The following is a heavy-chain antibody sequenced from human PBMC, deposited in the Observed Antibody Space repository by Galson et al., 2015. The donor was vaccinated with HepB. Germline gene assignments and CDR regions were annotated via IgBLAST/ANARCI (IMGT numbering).Heavy chain of an antibody. J-gene: IGHJ4*02. CDR1: GYIFNTYP. Sequence: SVKVSCKASGYIFNTYPMNWVRQAPGQGLEWVGWIDTNTGNPTYAQAFTGRSVFSLDTSVSTAYLQISSLKAEDTAVYYCARVVPSYSGYAFDYWGQGTLVTVSS. CDR3: ARVVPSYSGYAFDY. V-gene: IGHV7-4-1*02. CDR2: IDTNTGNP. D-gene: IGHD5-12*01.